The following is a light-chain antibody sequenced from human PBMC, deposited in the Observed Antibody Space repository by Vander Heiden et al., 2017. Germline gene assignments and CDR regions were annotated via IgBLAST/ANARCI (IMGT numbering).Light chain of an antibody. J-gene: IGLJ2*01. CDR2: QDS. CDR1: KLGDKY. CDR3: QAWDSSPGV. Sequence: SYELTQPPSVSVSPGQTASITCSGDKLGDKYACWYQQKPGQSPVLVIYQDSKRPAVIPERFSGSNSGNTATLTISGTQAMDEADYYCQAWDSSPGVFGGGTKLTVL. V-gene: IGLV3-1*01.